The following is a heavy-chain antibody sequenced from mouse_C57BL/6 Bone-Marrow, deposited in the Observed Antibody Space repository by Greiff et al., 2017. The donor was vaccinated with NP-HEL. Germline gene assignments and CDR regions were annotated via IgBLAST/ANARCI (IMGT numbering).Heavy chain of an antibody. J-gene: IGHJ4*01. CDR3: AREDSNYGYAMDY. Sequence: VQLQQPGAELVRPGSSVKLSCKASGYTFTSYWLHWVKRRPIQGLEWIGNIDPSDSETHYNQKFKDKATLTVDKSSSTAYMQLSSLTSEDSAVYYCAREDSNYGYAMDYWGQGTSVTVSS. V-gene: IGHV1-52*01. CDR2: IDPSDSET. CDR1: GYTFTSYW. D-gene: IGHD2-5*01.